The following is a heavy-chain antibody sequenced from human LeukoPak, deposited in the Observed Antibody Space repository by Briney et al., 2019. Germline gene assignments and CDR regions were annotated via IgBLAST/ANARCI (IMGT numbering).Heavy chain of an antibody. CDR2: ISSSGSTI. CDR1: GFTFSDYY. D-gene: IGHD1-26*01. V-gene: IGHV3-11*01. Sequence: GGSLRLSCAASGFTFSDYYMSWIRQAPGKGLEWVSYISSSGSTIYYADSVKGRFTISRDNAENSLYLQMNSLRAEDTAVYYCARAERELLEEYFQHWGQGTLVTVSS. J-gene: IGHJ1*01. CDR3: ARAERELLEEYFQH.